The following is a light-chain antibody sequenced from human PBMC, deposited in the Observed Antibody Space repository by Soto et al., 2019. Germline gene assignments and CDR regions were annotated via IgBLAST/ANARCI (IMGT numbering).Light chain of an antibody. CDR3: SSYTITSTLV. J-gene: IGLJ1*01. CDR2: DVS. Sequence: LTQPASVSGSPGQSITISCTGTSSDVGGYNYVSWYQQHPGKAPKLMIYDVSNRPSGVSDRFFGSKSGNTASLTISGLQTEDEADYYCSSYTITSTLVFGTGTKVTVL. CDR1: SSDVGGYNY. V-gene: IGLV2-14*01.